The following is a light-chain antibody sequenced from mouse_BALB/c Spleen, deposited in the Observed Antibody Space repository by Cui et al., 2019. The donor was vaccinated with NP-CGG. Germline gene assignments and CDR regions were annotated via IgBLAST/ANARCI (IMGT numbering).Light chain of an antibody. CDR3: VLWYSNHWV. V-gene: IGLV1*01. J-gene: IGLJ1*01. CDR1: TGAVTTSNY. CDR2: GTN. Sequence: QAVVTQESALTTSPGEPVTLTCRSSTGAVTTSNYANWVQEKPDHLFTGLIGGTNNRAPGVPARFSGSLIGDKAALTITGAQTEDEAIYFFVLWYSNHWVFGGGTKLTVL.